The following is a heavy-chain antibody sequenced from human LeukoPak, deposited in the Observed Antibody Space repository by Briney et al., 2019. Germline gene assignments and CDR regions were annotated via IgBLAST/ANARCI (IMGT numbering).Heavy chain of an antibody. Sequence: ETLSLTCAVYGGSFSGYYWSWIRQPPGKGLEWVSAISSTGSSTYYADSVKGRFTISGDNSKNTLYLQMNSLRAEDTAVYYCAKDLSEEVTPEIWGQGTMVTVSS. D-gene: IGHD1-14*01. CDR3: AKDLSEEVTPEI. CDR1: GGSFSGYY. CDR2: ISSTGSST. V-gene: IGHV3-23*01. J-gene: IGHJ3*02.